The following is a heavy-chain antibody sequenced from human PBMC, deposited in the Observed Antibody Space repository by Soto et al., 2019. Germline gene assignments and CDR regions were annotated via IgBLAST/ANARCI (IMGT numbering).Heavy chain of an antibody. CDR2: IKQDGSEK. CDR3: ARDSYSSGNYYYYYGMDV. J-gene: IGHJ6*02. D-gene: IGHD6-19*01. V-gene: IGHV3-7*05. CDR1: GFTFNSYW. Sequence: GGSLRLSCAASGFTFNSYWISWVRQAPGKGLEGVANIKQDGSEKYYVDSVKGRFTISRDNAKNSLYLQMNSLRAEDTAVYYCARDSYSSGNYYYYYGMDVWGQGTTVTVSS.